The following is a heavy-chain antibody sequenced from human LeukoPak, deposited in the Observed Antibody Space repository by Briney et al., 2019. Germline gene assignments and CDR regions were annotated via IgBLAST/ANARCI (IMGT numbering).Heavy chain of an antibody. CDR3: ARDEGYDSSGFIFDY. D-gene: IGHD3-22*01. J-gene: IGHJ4*02. CDR1: DFSISSGYY. CDR2: IYRSGGT. V-gene: IGHV4-38-2*02. Sequence: TSETLSLTCTVSDFSISSGYYWGWIRQSPGKGLEWIGSIYRSGGTYYNPSLKSRVTISVDTSKNQFSLRLSSVTAADTAVYYCARDEGYDSSGFIFDYWGQGTLVTVSS.